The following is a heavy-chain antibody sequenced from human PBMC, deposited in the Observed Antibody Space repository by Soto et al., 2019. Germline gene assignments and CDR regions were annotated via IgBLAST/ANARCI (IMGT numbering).Heavy chain of an antibody. CDR1: DASITNDAFF. CDR3: AKMERTQLWLLVQN. CDR2: ITSGGSI. V-gene: IGHV4-31*03. Sequence: SETLSLTCTVSDASITNDAFFWTWVRQHPEKGLEWLAYITSGGSIYYDPSLRGRLTVSIDKSKSQFSLHVRSVTAADTAVYYCAKMERTQLWLLVQNWGQGLLVTVS. J-gene: IGHJ4*02. D-gene: IGHD5-18*01.